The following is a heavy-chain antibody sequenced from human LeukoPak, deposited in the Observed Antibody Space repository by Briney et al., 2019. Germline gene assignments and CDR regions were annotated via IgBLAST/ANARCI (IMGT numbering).Heavy chain of an antibody. D-gene: IGHD3-16*01. V-gene: IGHV3-21*01. CDR1: GFTFSSYS. CDR3: ARDQGVLRYMDV. Sequence: SGGSLRLSCAASGFTFSSYSMNWVRQAPGKGLEWVSSISSSSSYIYYADSVKGRFTISRDNAKNSLYLQMNSLRAEDTAVYYCARDQGVLRYMDVWGKGTTVTVSS. CDR2: ISSSSSYI. J-gene: IGHJ6*03.